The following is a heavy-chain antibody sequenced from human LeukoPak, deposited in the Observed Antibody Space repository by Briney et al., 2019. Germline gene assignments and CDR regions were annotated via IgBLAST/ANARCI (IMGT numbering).Heavy chain of an antibody. D-gene: IGHD2-2*01. CDR3: AREPRNANFDY. Sequence: SETLSLTCTVSGGSISSSSYYWGWIRQPPGKGLEWIGFVYYSGSTDYNPSLKSRVTMSVDTSKNQFSLKLSSVTAADTAVYYCAREPRNANFDYWGQGTLVTVSS. V-gene: IGHV4-39*07. CDR1: GGSISSSSYY. CDR2: VYYSGST. J-gene: IGHJ4*02.